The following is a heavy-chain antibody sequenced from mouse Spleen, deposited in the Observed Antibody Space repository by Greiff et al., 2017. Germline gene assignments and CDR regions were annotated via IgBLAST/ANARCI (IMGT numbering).Heavy chain of an antibody. J-gene: IGHJ4*01. CDR2: IWTGGST. D-gene: IGHD1-1*01. Sequence: VKLQESGPGLVAPSQSLFITCAVSGFSLTSYEINWVRQPPGKGLEWLGVIWTGGSTNYNSALISRLSISKENSKSLVFLKMNSLKTEDTAIYYCVRADYGSSYGDMDYWGQGTSVTVSS. CDR3: VRADYGSSYGDMDY. CDR1: GFSLTSYE. V-gene: IGHV2S3*01.